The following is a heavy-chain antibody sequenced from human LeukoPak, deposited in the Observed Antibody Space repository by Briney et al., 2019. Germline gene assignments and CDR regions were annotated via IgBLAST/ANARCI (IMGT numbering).Heavy chain of an antibody. CDR2: ISYDGSNK. D-gene: IGHD3-10*01. V-gene: IGHV3-33*05. CDR3: ARGLSRSIIMVRGVTGFDY. J-gene: IGHJ4*02. Sequence: GGSLRLSCGASGFTFSSYGMHWVRQAPGKGLEWVAVISYDGSNKYYADSVKGRFTISRDNSKYTLYVQMNSLRAEDTAVYYCARGLSRSIIMVRGVTGFDYWGQGTLVTVSS. CDR1: GFTFSSYG.